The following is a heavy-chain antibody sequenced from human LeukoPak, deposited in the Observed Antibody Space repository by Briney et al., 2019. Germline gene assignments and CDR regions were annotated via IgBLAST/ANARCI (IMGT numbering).Heavy chain of an antibody. Sequence: GGALRLSCGAYGFPFSDYYVSTIRWAPGRVLGGDSYFSCSGSTIYYADSVKGRFTICRDNAKNSPYLQMNSLRADDTAVYCCARTPARGADTAIVVFYYWGQGTLVTVSS. V-gene: IGHV3-11*04. D-gene: IGHD5-18*01. CDR2: FSCSGSTI. J-gene: IGHJ4*02. CDR1: GFPFSDYY. CDR3: ARTPARGADTAIVVFYY.